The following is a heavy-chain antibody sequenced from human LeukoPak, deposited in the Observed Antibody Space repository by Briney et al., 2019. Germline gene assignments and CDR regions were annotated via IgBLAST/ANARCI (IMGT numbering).Heavy chain of an antibody. D-gene: IGHD6-19*01. V-gene: IGHV4-39*01. Sequence: SSETLSLTCTVSGGSISSSYYYWGWIRQPPGKGLEWIVSIYYSGSTYYNPSLRSRVTISVDTSKNQFSLKLSSVTAADTAVYYCARHLIAVAGTGSVFDIWGQGTTVTVSS. CDR3: ARHLIAVAGTGSVFDI. CDR1: GGSISSSYYY. J-gene: IGHJ3*02. CDR2: IYYSGST.